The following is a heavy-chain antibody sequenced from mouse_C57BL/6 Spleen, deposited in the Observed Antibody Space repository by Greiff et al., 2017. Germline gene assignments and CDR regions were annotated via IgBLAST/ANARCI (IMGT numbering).Heavy chain of an antibody. J-gene: IGHJ2*01. CDR1: GYTFTNYW. CDR3: ARWDTRDYFDY. V-gene: IGHV1-63*01. D-gene: IGHD3-3*01. Sequence: QVQLKESGAELVRPGTSVKMSCKASGYTFTNYWIGWAKQRPGHGLEWIGDIYPGGGYTNYNEKFKGKATLTADKSSSTAYMQFSSLTSEDSAIYYCARWDTRDYFDYWGQGTTLTVSS. CDR2: IYPGGGYT.